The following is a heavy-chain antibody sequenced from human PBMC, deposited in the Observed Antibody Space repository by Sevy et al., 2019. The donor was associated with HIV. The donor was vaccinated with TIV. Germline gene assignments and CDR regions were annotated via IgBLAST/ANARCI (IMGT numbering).Heavy chain of an antibody. CDR3: AKDDYMDV. CDR1: GFTFSSYA. CDR2: ISGSGGNT. V-gene: IGHV3-23*01. Sequence: GGSLRLSCAASGFTFSSYAMSWVRQAPGRGLEWVSAISGSGGNTYYVDSVKGRFTISRENSKNTLYLQMNSLRAEDTAIYYCAKDDYMDVWGKGTTVTVSS. J-gene: IGHJ6*03.